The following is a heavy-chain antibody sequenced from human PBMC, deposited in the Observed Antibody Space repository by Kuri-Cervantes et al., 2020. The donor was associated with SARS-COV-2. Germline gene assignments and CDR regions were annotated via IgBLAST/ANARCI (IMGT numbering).Heavy chain of an antibody. CDR2: INENGGEK. D-gene: IGHD3-16*01. J-gene: IGHJ3*01. V-gene: IGHV3-7*03. CDR3: ARENWGSGDAFDL. CDR1: GFSFSDYW. Sequence: GGSLRLSCAASGFSFSDYWMTWVRQIPGKGLEWVANINENGGEKAYIDSVKGRFTIPRDNARKSLYLQMDNLRADDTAIYFCARENWGSGDAFDLWGQGTMVTVSS.